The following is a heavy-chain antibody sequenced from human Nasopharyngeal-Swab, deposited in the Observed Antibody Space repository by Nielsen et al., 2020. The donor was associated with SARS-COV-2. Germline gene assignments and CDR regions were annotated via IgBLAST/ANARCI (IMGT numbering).Heavy chain of an antibody. J-gene: IGHJ3*02. CDR1: GGSISSGDYY. CDR3: ARAMIVVVINAFDI. Sequence: SETLYLTCTVSGGSISSGDYYWSWIRQHPGKGLEWIGYIYYSGSTYYNPSLKSRVTISVDTSKNQFSLKLSSVTAADTAVYYCARAMIVVVINAFDIWGQGTMVTVSS. CDR2: IYYSGST. V-gene: IGHV4-31*03. D-gene: IGHD3-22*01.